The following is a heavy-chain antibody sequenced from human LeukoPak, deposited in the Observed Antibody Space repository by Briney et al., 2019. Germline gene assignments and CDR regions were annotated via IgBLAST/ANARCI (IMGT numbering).Heavy chain of an antibody. CDR3: ARDGRSGIYYDY. Sequence: SVKVSCKASGGTFSSYAISWVRQAPGQGLEWMGGIIPIFGTANYAQKFQGRVTITTDESTSTAYMELSSLRSEDTAVYYCARDGRSGIYYDYWGQGTLVTVSS. V-gene: IGHV1-69*05. D-gene: IGHD1-26*01. J-gene: IGHJ4*02. CDR2: IIPIFGTA. CDR1: GGTFSSYA.